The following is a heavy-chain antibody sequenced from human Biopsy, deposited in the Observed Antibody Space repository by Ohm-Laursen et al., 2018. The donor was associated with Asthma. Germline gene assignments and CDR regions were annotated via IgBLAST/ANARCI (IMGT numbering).Heavy chain of an antibody. Sequence: SLRLSCSASGSTFSNYGMHWVRQAPGKGLDWVAVISFDGSNKNYTDSVKGRFTISRDNSRNTLHLQMNSLRAEDTAVYYCAKDVFPGWELRRGPDYWGQGTLVTVSS. CDR3: AKDVFPGWELRRGPDY. CDR2: ISFDGSNK. V-gene: IGHV3-30*18. CDR1: GSTFSNYG. D-gene: IGHD1-26*01. J-gene: IGHJ4*02.